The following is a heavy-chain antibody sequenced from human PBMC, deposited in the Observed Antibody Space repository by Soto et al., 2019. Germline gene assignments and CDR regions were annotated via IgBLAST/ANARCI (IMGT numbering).Heavy chain of an antibody. V-gene: IGHV3-74*01. CDR2: TSPAGSST. Sequence: DVQLVESGGGIVQPGGSLILSCAASGFTVTSYWMHWVRQAPGKGLVWVSRTSPAGSSTYYADFVRGRFTISKDTAKNTLYLQINSLRAEDTAVYYCARGNTGYGNFDYWGQGTLVTVSS. J-gene: IGHJ4*02. D-gene: IGHD5-12*01. CDR1: GFTVTSYW. CDR3: ARGNTGYGNFDY.